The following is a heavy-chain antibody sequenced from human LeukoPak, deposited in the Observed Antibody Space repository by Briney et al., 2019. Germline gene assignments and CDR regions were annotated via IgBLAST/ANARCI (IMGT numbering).Heavy chain of an antibody. CDR2: IKPDGSEK. Sequence: PGGSLRLSCAASGFTFINYWMNWVRQAPGEGLEWVAYIKPDGSEKQCMDSGKGRFTISRDNSKNLLYLQMNGLRSEDTAVYYCARAGYPGAVDVWGQGTTVIVS. V-gene: IGHV3-7*05. CDR1: GFTFINYW. J-gene: IGHJ6*02. D-gene: IGHD3-9*01. CDR3: ARAGYPGAVDV.